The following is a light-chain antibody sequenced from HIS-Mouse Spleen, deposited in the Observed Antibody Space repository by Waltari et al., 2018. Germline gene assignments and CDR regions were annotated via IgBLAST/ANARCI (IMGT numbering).Light chain of an antibody. CDR3: CSDAGSSTWV. CDR1: SSDVGSYNL. V-gene: IGLV2-23*01. Sequence: QSALTQPASVSGSPGQSITISCTGTSSDVGSYNLVSWYQQHTGKAPKLMLYEDSKRPCGVSNRFYGSKSGNTASLTISGLQAEDEADYYCCSDAGSSTWVFGGGTKLTVL. CDR2: EDS. J-gene: IGLJ3*02.